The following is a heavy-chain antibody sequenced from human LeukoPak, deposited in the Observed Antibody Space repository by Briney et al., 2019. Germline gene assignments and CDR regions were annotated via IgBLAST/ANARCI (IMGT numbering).Heavy chain of an antibody. CDR2: ISSSSSNI. Sequence: GGSLRLSCAASGFTFSDYYMTWIRQAPGKGLEWVSYISSSSSNIYYADSVKGRFTISRDNAKNSLYLQVNSLRAEDTAVYYCARAYFGSVSFHYYSYMDVWGRGTTVTVSS. CDR1: GFTFSDYY. CDR3: ARAYFGSVSFHYYSYMDV. D-gene: IGHD3-10*01. V-gene: IGHV3-11*04. J-gene: IGHJ6*03.